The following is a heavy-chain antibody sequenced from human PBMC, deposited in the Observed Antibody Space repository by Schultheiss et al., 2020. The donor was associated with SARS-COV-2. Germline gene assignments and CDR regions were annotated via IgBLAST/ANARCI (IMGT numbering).Heavy chain of an antibody. D-gene: IGHD6-6*01. Sequence: ASVKVSCKVSGYTLTELSMHWVRQAPGKGLEWMGGFDPEDGETIYAQKFQGRVTITADEGTSTAYMELSSLRSEDTAVYYCARDLAAPGPLLYYYQYMDVWGKGTTVTVSS. CDR3: ARDLAAPGPLLYYYQYMDV. CDR2: FDPEDGET. CDR1: GYTLTELS. V-gene: IGHV1-24*01. J-gene: IGHJ6*03.